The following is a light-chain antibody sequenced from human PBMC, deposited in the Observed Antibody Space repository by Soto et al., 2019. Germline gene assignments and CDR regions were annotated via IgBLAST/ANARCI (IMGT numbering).Light chain of an antibody. CDR2: DVS. V-gene: IGLV2-14*03. CDR3: SSYTTGNTWV. J-gene: IGLJ3*02. CDR1: SSDVGGYNY. Sequence: QSALTQPASVSGSPGQSITISCTGTSSDVGGYNYVSWYQQHPGRAPKLIISDVSNRPSGISNRFSGSKSGNTASLAISGLQAEDEADYYCSSYTTGNTWVFGGGTKLTVL.